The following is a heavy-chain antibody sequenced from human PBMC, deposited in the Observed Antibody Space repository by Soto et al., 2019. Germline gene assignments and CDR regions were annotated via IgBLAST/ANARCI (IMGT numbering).Heavy chain of an antibody. CDR3: AKDAPGSGWLSDY. V-gene: IGHV3-23*01. J-gene: IGHJ4*02. CDR2: IGGSGGGP. Sequence: PGGSLRLSCAASGFTFSIYAMSWVRQAPGKGLEWVSTIGGSGGGPSYADFVRGLFTISRDDSRNTLYLQMNSLRAEDTAVYYCAKDAPGSGWLSDYWGRGTLVTVSS. CDR1: GFTFSIYA. D-gene: IGHD3-22*01.